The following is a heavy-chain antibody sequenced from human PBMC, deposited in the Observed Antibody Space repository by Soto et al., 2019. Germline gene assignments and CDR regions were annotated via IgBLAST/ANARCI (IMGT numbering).Heavy chain of an antibody. Sequence: QVQLVQSGAEVKKPGSSVKVSCKASGGTFSSYAISWVRQAPGQGLEWMGGIIPIFGTANYAQKFQGRVTITADESTSTAYMELSSLSSEDTAVYYCAREAIVVVVAAYYYGMDVWGQGTTVTVSS. CDR2: IIPIFGTA. D-gene: IGHD2-15*01. CDR3: AREAIVVVVAAYYYGMDV. CDR1: GGTFSSYA. J-gene: IGHJ6*02. V-gene: IGHV1-69*12.